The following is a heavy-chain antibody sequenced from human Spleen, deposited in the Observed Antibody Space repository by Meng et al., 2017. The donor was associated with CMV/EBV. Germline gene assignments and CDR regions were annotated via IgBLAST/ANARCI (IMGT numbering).Heavy chain of an antibody. CDR1: GYTFNTYG. CDR3: ARFALGDQYSGLDV. D-gene: IGHD2-21*02. Sequence: ASVKVSCKTSGYTFNTYGIAWVRQAPGQGLDWMGTISGYNNNTNYAQRLQGRVTVTTDTSTTTAYMELTSLRSDDTGVYYCARFALGDQYSGLDVWGQGTTVTVSS. J-gene: IGHJ6*02. V-gene: IGHV1-18*01. CDR2: ISGYNNNT.